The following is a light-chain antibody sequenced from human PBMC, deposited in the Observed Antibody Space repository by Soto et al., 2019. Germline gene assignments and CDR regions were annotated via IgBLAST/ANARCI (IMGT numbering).Light chain of an antibody. CDR1: SSNIGAGFD. J-gene: IGLJ1*01. V-gene: IGLV1-40*01. CDR3: QSYESSLTGSKV. CDR2: GNT. Sequence: QSVLTQPPSVSGAPGQRVTISCTGSSSNIGAGFDVHWYQQLPGTAPKLLIYGNTNRPSGVPDRFSGSRSGTSASLAITGLQAEDEADYYLQSYESSLTGSKVFGSGTKVTVL.